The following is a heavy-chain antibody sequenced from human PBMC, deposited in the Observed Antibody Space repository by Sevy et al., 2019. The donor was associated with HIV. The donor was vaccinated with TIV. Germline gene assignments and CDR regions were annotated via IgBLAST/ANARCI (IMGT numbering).Heavy chain of an antibody. Sequence: GGSLRLSCAASGFTFSSYAMSWVRQAPGKGLEWVSAISGSGGSTYYADSVKGRFTISRDNSKNTLYLQMNRLRAEDAAVYYCAKRADATYYHDSSGYFGYWGQGTQVTVSS. CDR3: AKRADATYYHDSSGYFGY. V-gene: IGHV3-23*01. J-gene: IGHJ4*02. CDR2: ISGSGGST. D-gene: IGHD3-22*01. CDR1: GFTFSSYA.